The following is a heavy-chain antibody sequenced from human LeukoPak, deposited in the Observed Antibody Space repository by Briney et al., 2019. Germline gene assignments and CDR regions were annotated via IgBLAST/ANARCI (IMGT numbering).Heavy chain of an antibody. V-gene: IGHV4-34*01. CDR3: ARNGDYSQDF. CDR2: IHHSGNT. Sequence: NSSETLSLTCAVYGGSFSGYYWSWIRQPPGKGLEWIAEIHHSGNTNYNPSLKSRVTISVDKSRDHFSLTLNSVTAADTAVYYCARNGDYSQDFWGQGTLVTVSS. J-gene: IGHJ4*02. CDR1: GGSFSGYY. D-gene: IGHD2-15*01.